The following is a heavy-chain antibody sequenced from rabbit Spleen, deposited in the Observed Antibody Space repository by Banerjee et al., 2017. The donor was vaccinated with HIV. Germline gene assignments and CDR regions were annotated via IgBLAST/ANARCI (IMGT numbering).Heavy chain of an antibody. CDR2: IYVGVGGST. D-gene: IGHD4-1*01. CDR3: ARDLDGVIGWNFGW. J-gene: IGHJ4*01. V-gene: IGHV1S40*01. Sequence: QSLEESGGDLVKPVASLTLTCIASGVSFSGDSYMCWVRQAPGKGLEWIACIYVGVGGSTYYASWAKGRFTVSKTSSTTVTLQMTSLTAADTATYFCARDLDGVIGWNFGWWGPGTLVTVS. CDR1: GVSFSGDSY.